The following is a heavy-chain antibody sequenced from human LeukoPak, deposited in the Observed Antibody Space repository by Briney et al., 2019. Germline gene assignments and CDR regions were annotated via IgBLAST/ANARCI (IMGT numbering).Heavy chain of an antibody. CDR3: ARDYGPYYDFWSGTDGRNYMDV. CDR2: ISSSSSNI. J-gene: IGHJ6*03. V-gene: IGHV3-21*01. Sequence: GGSLRLSCAASGFTFSSYSMNWVRQAPGKGLEWVSYISSSSSNIYYADSVKGRFTISRDNAKNSGYLQMNSLRAEDTAVYYCARDYGPYYDFWSGTDGRNYMDVWGKGTTVTVSS. CDR1: GFTFSSYS. D-gene: IGHD3-3*01.